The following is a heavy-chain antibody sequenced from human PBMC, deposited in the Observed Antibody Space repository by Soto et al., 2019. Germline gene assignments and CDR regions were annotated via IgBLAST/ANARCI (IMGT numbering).Heavy chain of an antibody. CDR3: TTEVGYCSSTSCLHYYYYMDV. CDR1: GFTFSNAW. Sequence: GGSLRLSCAASGFTFSNAWMSWVHQAPGKGLEWVGRIKSKTDGGTTDYAAPVKGRFTISRDDSKNTLYLQMNSLKTEDTAVYYCTTEVGYCSSTSCLHYYYYMDVWGKGTTVTVSS. D-gene: IGHD2-2*01. CDR2: IKSKTDGGTT. V-gene: IGHV3-15*01. J-gene: IGHJ6*03.